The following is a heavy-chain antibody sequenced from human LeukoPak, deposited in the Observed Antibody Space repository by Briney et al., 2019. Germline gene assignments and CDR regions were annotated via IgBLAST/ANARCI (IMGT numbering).Heavy chain of an antibody. D-gene: IGHD6-19*01. Sequence: PGGSLRLSCAASGFTVSSTYMNWVRQAPGKGLEWVSVITSGGNSYYADSVKGRFTISRDNAKNTLYLQMNSLRVEDTAVYYCVRGLIAVAGTDFWGQGTLVTVSS. J-gene: IGHJ4*02. CDR3: VRGLIAVAGTDF. CDR1: GFTVSSTY. CDR2: ITSGGNS. V-gene: IGHV3-66*01.